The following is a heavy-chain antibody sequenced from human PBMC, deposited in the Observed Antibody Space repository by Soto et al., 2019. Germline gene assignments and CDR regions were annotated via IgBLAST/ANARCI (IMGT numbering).Heavy chain of an antibody. Sequence: SVKVSCTASGSTFSSYTISWVRQAPGQGLEWMGRIIPILGITNYAQKFQGRVTITADKSTTTAYMELSSPRSEDAAVYYCASCRGGGYGRGSYSQYYFDYWGHGTLVTVSS. D-gene: IGHD3-10*01. CDR2: IIPILGIT. V-gene: IGHV1-69*02. J-gene: IGHJ4*01. CDR3: ASCRGGGYGRGSYSQYYFDY. CDR1: GSTFSSYT.